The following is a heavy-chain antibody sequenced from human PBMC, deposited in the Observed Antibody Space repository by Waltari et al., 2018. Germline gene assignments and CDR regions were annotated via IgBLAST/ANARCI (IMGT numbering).Heavy chain of an antibody. J-gene: IGHJ6*03. D-gene: IGHD4-4*01. Sequence: YMGWIRQPPGKGLEWIGYIYYSGSTNYNPSLKSRVTISVDTSKNQFSLKLSSVTAADTAVYYCASSSTGYYYMDVWGKGTTVTVSS. CDR3: ASSSTGYYYMDV. CDR2: IYYSGST. V-gene: IGHV4-59*01. CDR1: Y.